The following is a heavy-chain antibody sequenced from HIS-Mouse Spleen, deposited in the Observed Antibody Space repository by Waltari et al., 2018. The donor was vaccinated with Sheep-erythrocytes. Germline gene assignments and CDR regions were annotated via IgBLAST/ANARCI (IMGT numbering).Heavy chain of an antibody. J-gene: IGHJ4*02. V-gene: IGHV4-39*01. D-gene: IGHD5-18*01. Sequence: QLQLQESGPGLVKPSETLSPTCTVSGGSISSSSYYWGWIRQPPGKGLEWIGSIYYSGSTYYNPYLKSRVTISVDTSKNQFSLKLSSVTAADTAVYYCARHKDTAMVHFDYWGQGTLVTVSS. CDR2: IYYSGST. CDR3: ARHKDTAMVHFDY. CDR1: GGSISSSSYY.